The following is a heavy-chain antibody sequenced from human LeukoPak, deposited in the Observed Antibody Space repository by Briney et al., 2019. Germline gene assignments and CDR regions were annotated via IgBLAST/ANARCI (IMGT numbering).Heavy chain of an antibody. CDR2: IYYSGST. CDR1: GGSISSYY. V-gene: IGHV4-59*08. Sequence: PSETLSLTCTVSGGSISSYYWSWIRQPPGKGLEWFGYIYYSGSTNYNPSLKSRVTISVDTSKNQFSLKLSSVTAADTAVYYCARRLAEDYYFDYWGQGTLVTVSS. D-gene: IGHD3/OR15-3a*01. CDR3: ARRLAEDYYFDY. J-gene: IGHJ4*02.